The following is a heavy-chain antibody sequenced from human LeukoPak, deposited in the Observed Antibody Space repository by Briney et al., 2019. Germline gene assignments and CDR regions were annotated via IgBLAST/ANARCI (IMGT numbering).Heavy chain of an antibody. Sequence: SETLSLTCTVSGGSISSGGYYWSWIRQPPGKGLEWIGYIYHSGSTYYNPSLKSRVTISVDRSKNQFSLKLSSVTAADTAVYYCARSSGSYRGGGIDYWGQGTLVTVSS. D-gene: IGHD1-26*01. V-gene: IGHV4-30-2*01. J-gene: IGHJ4*02. CDR1: GGSISSGGYY. CDR3: ARSSGSYRGGGIDY. CDR2: IYHSGST.